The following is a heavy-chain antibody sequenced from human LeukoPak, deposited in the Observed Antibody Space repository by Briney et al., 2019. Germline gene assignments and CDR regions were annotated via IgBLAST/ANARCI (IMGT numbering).Heavy chain of an antibody. CDR3: ATGPQLLWFGEFSF. CDR2: FDPEDGET. J-gene: IGHJ4*02. D-gene: IGHD3-10*01. Sequence: GASVKVSCKVSGYTLTELSMHWVRQAPGKGLEWMGGFDPEDGETIYAQKFQGRVTITEDTSTDTAYMELSSLRSEDTAVYYCATGPQLLWFGEFSFWGQGTLVTVSS. CDR1: GYTLTELS. V-gene: IGHV1-24*01.